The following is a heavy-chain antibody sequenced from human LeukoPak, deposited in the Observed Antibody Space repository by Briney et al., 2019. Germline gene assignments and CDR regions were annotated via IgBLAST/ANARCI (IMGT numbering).Heavy chain of an antibody. J-gene: IGHJ3*02. CDR1: GFTFSSYA. CDR2: ISYDGRNK. Sequence: PGRSLRLSCAASGFTFSSYAMHWVRQAPGKGLEWVAVISYDGRNKYYADSVKGRFTISRDNSKNTLYLQMNSLRAEDTAVYYCARDNGTRAFDIWGQGTMVTVST. D-gene: IGHD2-8*01. V-gene: IGHV3-30-3*01. CDR3: ARDNGTRAFDI.